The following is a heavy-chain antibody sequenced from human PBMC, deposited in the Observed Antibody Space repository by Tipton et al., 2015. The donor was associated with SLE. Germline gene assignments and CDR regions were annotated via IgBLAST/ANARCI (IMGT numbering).Heavy chain of an antibody. J-gene: IGHJ4*02. CDR3: ARNKLLWFGEGNF. V-gene: IGHV4-39*01. D-gene: IGHD3-10*01. CDR1: GGSISSSNW. Sequence: GLVKPSETLSLTCAVSGGSISSSNWWSWIRQPPGKGLEWIGSVYYSGSTYYNPSLKSRVTISVDTSKNQFSLKLSSVTVADTAVYYCARNKLLWFGEGNFWGQGTLVTVSS. CDR2: VYYSGST.